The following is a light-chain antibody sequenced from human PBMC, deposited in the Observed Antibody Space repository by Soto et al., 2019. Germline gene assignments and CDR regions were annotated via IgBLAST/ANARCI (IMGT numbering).Light chain of an antibody. J-gene: IGKJ5*01. CDR1: QSVSSR. V-gene: IGKV3D-15*01. CDR3: QQYNNWPFS. Sequence: ERILTQSPATLSVSPGERATLSCRASQSVSSRFIAWYQQKPGQAPRLLIYGASIRATGNPDRFSATGSETDFTLTISGLQSGDSAVYFCQQYNNWPFSFGQGTRLEIK. CDR2: GAS.